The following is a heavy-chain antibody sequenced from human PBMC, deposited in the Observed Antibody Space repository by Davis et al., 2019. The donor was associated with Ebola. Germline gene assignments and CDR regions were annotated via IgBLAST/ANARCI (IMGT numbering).Heavy chain of an antibody. CDR3: ARDQGYYYDSSGYSAMYYFDY. J-gene: IGHJ4*02. Sequence: PSETLSLTCAVYGGSFSGYYWSWIRQPPGKGLEWIGKINHSGSTNYNPSLKSRVTISVDTSKNQFSLKLSSVTAADTAVYYCARDQGYYYDSSGYSAMYYFDYWGQGTLVTVSS. CDR2: INHSGST. CDR1: GGSFSGYY. V-gene: IGHV4-34*01. D-gene: IGHD3-22*01.